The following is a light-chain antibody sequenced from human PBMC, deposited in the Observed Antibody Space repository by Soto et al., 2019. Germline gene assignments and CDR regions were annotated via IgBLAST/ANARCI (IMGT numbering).Light chain of an antibody. CDR3: QHYNSYSEA. Sequence: EIMMTQSPSSLSVSLGDRVTISCRASQDVGSNLTWYQHKPGQAPRLLIYDAFNMATGVPARFSGGGSGTEFTLTISSLQSEDFAIYYCQHYNSYSEAFGQGTKVDIK. CDR1: QDVGSN. CDR2: DAF. J-gene: IGKJ1*01. V-gene: IGKV3-15*01.